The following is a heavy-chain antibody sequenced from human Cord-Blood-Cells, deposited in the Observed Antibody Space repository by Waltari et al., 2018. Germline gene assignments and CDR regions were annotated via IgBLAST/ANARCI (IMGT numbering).Heavy chain of an antibody. CDR2: ISSISRYI. V-gene: IGHV3-21*01. J-gene: IGHJ5*02. D-gene: IGHD4-17*01. Sequence: EVQLVESGGGLVKPGGSLRLSCAASGFTFSSYSMNWVRQAPGKGRGGVSSISSISRYIYYADSGKGRFTISRDNAKNSLYLQMNGLRAEDTAVYYCARDTTGWFDPWGQGTLVTVSS. CDR3: ARDTTGWFDP. CDR1: GFTFSSYS.